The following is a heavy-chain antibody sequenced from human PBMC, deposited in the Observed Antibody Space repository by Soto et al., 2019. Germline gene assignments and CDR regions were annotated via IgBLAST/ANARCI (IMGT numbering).Heavy chain of an antibody. CDR1: GFALSEYY. CDR2: IISGSYT. CDR3: ARSSGVTLFDY. J-gene: IGHJ4*02. V-gene: IGHV3-11*06. D-gene: IGHD3-10*01. Sequence: PGGSLRLSCAASGFALSEYYMAWIRQAPGKGLEWVSYIISGSYTFYGDSVKGRFTISRDNAKNSLYLQMNSLRAEDTAVYYCARSSGVTLFDYWGQGTLVTVSS.